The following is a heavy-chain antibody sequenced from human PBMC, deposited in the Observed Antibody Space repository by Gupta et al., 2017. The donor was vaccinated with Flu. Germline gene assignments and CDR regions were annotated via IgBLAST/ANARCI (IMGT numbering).Heavy chain of an antibody. Sequence: WVRQAPGQGLEWMGGIIPIFGTANYAQKFQGRVTITADESTSTAYMELSSLRSEDTAVYYCARDSGGYSSSWFQIPDAFDIWGQGTMVTVSS. J-gene: IGHJ3*02. CDR3: ARDSGGYSSSWFQIPDAFDI. CDR2: IIPIFGTA. D-gene: IGHD6-13*01. V-gene: IGHV1-69*01.